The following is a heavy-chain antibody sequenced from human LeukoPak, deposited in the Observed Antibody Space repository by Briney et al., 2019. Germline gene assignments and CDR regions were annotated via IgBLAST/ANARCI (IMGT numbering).Heavy chain of an antibody. V-gene: IGHV4-34*01. CDR3: ARRGYGGNYNYFDY. J-gene: IGHJ4*02. D-gene: IGHD4-23*01. Sequence: PSETLSLTCAVYGGSFSGYYWSWIRQPPGGGLEWIGEINHSGSTNYNPSLKSRVTISVDTSKNQFSLKLSSVTAADTAVYYCARRGYGGNYNYFDYWGQGTLVTVSS. CDR1: GGSFSGYY. CDR2: INHSGST.